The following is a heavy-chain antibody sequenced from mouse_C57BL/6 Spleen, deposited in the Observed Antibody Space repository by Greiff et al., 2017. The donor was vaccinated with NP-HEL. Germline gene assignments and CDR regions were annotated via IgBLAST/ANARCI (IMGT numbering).Heavy chain of an antibody. V-gene: IGHV1-26*01. CDR2: INPNNGGT. J-gene: IGHJ4*01. Sequence: EVQLQQSGPELVKPGASVKISCKASGYTFTDYYMNWVKQSHGKSLEWIGDINPNNGGTSYNQKFKGKATLTVDKSSSTAYMELRSLTSEDSAVYYCANYDSSLYAMDYWGQGTSVTVSS. D-gene: IGHD1-1*01. CDR1: GYTFTDYY. CDR3: ANYDSSLYAMDY.